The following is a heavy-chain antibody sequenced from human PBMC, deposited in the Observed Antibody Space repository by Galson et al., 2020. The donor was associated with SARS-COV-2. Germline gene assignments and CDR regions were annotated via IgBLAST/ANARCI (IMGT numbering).Heavy chain of an antibody. J-gene: IGHJ6*02. Sequence: SETLSLTCTVSGGSISSSSYYWGWIRQPPGKGLEWIGSIYYSGSTYYNPSLKSRVTISVDTSKNQFSLKLSSVTAADTAVYYCASTNYYDSSGYYLGDYYGMDVWGQGTTVTVSS. CDR3: ASTNYYDSSGYYLGDYYGMDV. V-gene: IGHV4-39*01. D-gene: IGHD3-22*01. CDR1: GGSISSSSYY. CDR2: IYYSGST.